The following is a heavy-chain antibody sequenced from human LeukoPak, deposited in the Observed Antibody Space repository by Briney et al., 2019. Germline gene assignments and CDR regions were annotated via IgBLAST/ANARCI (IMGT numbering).Heavy chain of an antibody. Sequence: GGSLRLSCAASGFTISSYSMNWVRQAPGKGLEWVSYISSSSSTIYYADSVKGRFTISRDNAKNSLYLQMNSLRDEDTAVYYCARDLRSLYYYYYGMDVWGQGTTVTVS. CDR1: GFTISSYS. V-gene: IGHV3-48*02. CDR2: ISSSSSTI. J-gene: IGHJ6*02. CDR3: ARDLRSLYYYYYGMDV.